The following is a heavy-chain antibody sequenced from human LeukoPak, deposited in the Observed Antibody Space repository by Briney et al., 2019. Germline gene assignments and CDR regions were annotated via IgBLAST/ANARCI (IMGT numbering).Heavy chain of an antibody. J-gene: IGHJ4*02. CDR2: FYSGGST. Sequence: GGSLRLSCSASAFTFSSYAMHWVRQAPGKGLEWLSVFYSGGSTYYADSVNGRFTMSRDNSKNTLYLQMNGLRVEDTAVYYCARVSPFDYWGQGTQVTVSS. CDR1: AFTFSSYA. CDR3: ARVSPFDY. V-gene: IGHV3-66*01.